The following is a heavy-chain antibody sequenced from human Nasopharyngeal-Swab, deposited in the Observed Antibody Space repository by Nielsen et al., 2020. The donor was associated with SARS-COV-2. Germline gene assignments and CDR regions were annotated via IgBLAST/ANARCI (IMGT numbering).Heavy chain of an antibody. CDR3: AKDRGIVVVIGFDY. CDR2: IGGSGGST. CDR1: GFTFSSYA. Sequence: GESLKISCAASGFTFSSYAMSWVRQTPGKGLEWVSAIGGSGGSTYYADSVKGRFTISRDNSKNTLYLQMNSLRAEDTAVYYCAKDRGIVVVIGFDYWGQGTLVTVSS. J-gene: IGHJ4*02. D-gene: IGHD3-22*01. V-gene: IGHV3-23*01.